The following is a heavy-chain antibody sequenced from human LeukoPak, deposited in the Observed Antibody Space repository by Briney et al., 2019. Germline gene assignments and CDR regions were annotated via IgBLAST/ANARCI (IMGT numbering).Heavy chain of an antibody. J-gene: IGHJ6*02. V-gene: IGHV4-59*01. Sequence: SETLSLTCTVSGGSISIYYCSWNRQPPGKGLEWIGNMHYSWSTNSPPSLKRPADISTDTSNNQFSLQLTSVTAADTAVYYCAKQQVGGSPYYYYYGMDVWGQGTTVTVSS. D-gene: IGHD1-26*01. CDR2: MHYSWST. CDR1: GGSISIYY. CDR3: AKQQVGGSPYYYYYGMDV.